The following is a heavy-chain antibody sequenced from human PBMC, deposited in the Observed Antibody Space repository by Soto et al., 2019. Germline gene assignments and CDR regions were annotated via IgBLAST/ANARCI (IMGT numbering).Heavy chain of an antibody. Sequence: SVKVSCKASGGTFSSYAISWVRQAPGQGLEWMGGIIPIFGTANYAQKFQGRVTITADESTSTAYMELSSLRSEDTAVYYCARGITMVRGPGDYYYYGMDVWGQGTTVTVSS. D-gene: IGHD3-10*01. J-gene: IGHJ6*02. CDR1: GGTFSSYA. V-gene: IGHV1-69*13. CDR3: ARGITMVRGPGDYYYYGMDV. CDR2: IIPIFGTA.